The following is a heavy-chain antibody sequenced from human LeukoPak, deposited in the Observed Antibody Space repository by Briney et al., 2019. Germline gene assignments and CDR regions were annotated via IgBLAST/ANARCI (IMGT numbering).Heavy chain of an antibody. CDR1: GGSININNYY. Sequence: PSGTLSLTCTVSGGSININNYYWGWIRQPPGKGLEWIGSIYYSGSTYYNPSLKSRVTISVDTSKNQFSLKLSSVTAADTAVYYCARNYYYGSGTYHAFDYWGQGTLVTVSS. CDR3: ARNYYYGSGTYHAFDY. D-gene: IGHD3-10*01. CDR2: IYYSGST. V-gene: IGHV4-39*07. J-gene: IGHJ4*02.